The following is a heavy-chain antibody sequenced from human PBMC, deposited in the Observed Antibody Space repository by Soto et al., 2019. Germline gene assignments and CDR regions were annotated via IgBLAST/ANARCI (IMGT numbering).Heavy chain of an antibody. CDR1: GFTFSSYA. Sequence: GGSLRLSCAASGFTFSSYAMSWVRQAPGKGLEWVSAISGSGGSTYYADSVKGRFTISRDNSKNTLYLQMNSLRAEDTAVYYCAKGRYSSSWYPAEGNYYYYMDVWGKGTTVTVSS. V-gene: IGHV3-23*01. J-gene: IGHJ6*03. D-gene: IGHD6-13*01. CDR2: ISGSGGST. CDR3: AKGRYSSSWYPAEGNYYYYMDV.